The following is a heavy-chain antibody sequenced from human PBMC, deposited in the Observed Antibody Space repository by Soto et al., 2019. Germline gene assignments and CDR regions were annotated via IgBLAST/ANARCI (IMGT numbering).Heavy chain of an antibody. V-gene: IGHV3-11*01. CDR2: ISNSDYTT. CDR1: GISLSDNY. Sequence: GGSLRLSCVASGISLSDNYMAWIRQAPGKGLEWLSYISNSDYTTYYTDSVKGRFTISRDNAKNSLYLQLNGLRVEDTAVYYCAAGAARPVVRKYFDYWGQGTLVTVSS. CDR3: AAGAARPVVRKYFDY. J-gene: IGHJ4*02. D-gene: IGHD6-6*01.